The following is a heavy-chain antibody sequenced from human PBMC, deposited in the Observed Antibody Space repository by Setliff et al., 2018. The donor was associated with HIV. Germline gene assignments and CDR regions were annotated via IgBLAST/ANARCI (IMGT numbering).Heavy chain of an antibody. J-gene: IGHJ5*02. CDR3: TRGYDFWSGYYNPYNWFDP. V-gene: IGHV1-2*02. Sequence: ASVKVSCKASGYTFIDYFMHWVRQAPGQGLEWMGWINPNSGDTKYAQKFQGRVTMTTDTSISTAYMELSSLRSEDTAVYYCTRGYDFWSGYYNPYNWFDPWGQGTLVTVSS. CDR2: INPNSGDT. CDR1: GYTFIDYF. D-gene: IGHD3-3*01.